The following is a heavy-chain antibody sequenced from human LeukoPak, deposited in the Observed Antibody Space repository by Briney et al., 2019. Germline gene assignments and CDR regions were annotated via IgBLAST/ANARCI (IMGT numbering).Heavy chain of an antibody. J-gene: IGHJ4*02. CDR2: IWYDGSNK. D-gene: IGHD1-14*01. V-gene: IGHV3-33*03. Sequence: PGGSLRLSCAASGFTFSSNAMCWVRQAPGKGLEWVAVIWYDGSNKYYADSVKGRFTISRDNAKNSLYLQMNSLRAEDTAVYYCAGGGPEEDYFDYWGQGTLVTVSS. CDR1: GFTFSSNA. CDR3: AGGGPEEDYFDY.